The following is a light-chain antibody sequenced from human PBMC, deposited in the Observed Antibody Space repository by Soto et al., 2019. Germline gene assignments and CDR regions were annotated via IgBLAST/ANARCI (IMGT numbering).Light chain of an antibody. Sequence: EIALTNAPCNLSGSPLIIATLSFRSSQSVSSSYLAWYQQKPGQAPRLLIYRASTRATGIPDRFSASGSGTDFTLTISRLEPEDFAVYFSQQYYALPLTFGQGTKA. V-gene: IGKV3-20*01. CDR1: QSVSSSY. CDR3: QQYYALPLT. CDR2: RAS. J-gene: IGKJ1*01.